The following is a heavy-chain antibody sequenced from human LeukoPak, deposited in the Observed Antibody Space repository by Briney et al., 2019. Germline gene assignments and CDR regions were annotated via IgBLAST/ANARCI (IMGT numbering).Heavy chain of an antibody. CDR1: GFTFSGYN. CDR3: ARGRITMVRGVIIGYFDY. V-gene: IGHV4-34*01. J-gene: IGHJ4*02. Sequence: VSLRLSCAASGFTFSGYNMNWLRQPPGKGLEWIGEINHSGSTNYNPSLKSRVTISVDTSKNQFSLTLSSVTAADTAVYYCARGRITMVRGVIIGYFDYWGQGTLVTVSS. CDR2: INHSGST. D-gene: IGHD3-10*01.